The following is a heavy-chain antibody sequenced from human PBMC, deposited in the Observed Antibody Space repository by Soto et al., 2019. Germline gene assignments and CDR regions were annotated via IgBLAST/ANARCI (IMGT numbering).Heavy chain of an antibody. CDR3: ARSVGLELREWFDH. J-gene: IGHJ5*02. CDR2: IDPSDSYT. V-gene: IGHV5-10-1*01. CDR1: GYSFTSYW. D-gene: IGHD1-7*01. Sequence: GESLKISCKASGYSFTSYWISWVRQMPGKGLEWMGRIDPSDSYTNYSPSFQGYVTISADNSIITAYLQWSSLKASDTAMYCCARSVGLELREWFDHWGQGTLVTVSS.